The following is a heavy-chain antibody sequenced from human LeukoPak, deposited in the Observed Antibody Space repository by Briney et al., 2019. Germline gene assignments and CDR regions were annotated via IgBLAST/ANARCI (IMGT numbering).Heavy chain of an antibody. D-gene: IGHD1/OR15-1a*01. CDR3: ARDPRNKGFDP. J-gene: IGHJ5*02. Sequence: GGSLRLSCAASGFTFSGYWMHWARQSPGKGLVWVSCINGDGSDTRYADSVKGRFTISRDNAKNALYLQMNSLRVEDTAVYYCARDPRNKGFDPWGQGTLVTVSS. V-gene: IGHV3-74*01. CDR1: GFTFSGYW. CDR2: INGDGSDT.